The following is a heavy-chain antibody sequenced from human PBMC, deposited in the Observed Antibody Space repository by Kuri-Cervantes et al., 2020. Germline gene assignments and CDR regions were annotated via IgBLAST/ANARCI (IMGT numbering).Heavy chain of an antibody. Sequence: GESLKISCAASGFTFSDYYMSWIRQAPGKGLEWVSYISSSGSTIYYADSVKGRFTISRDNAKNSLYLQMNSLRAEDTAVYYCARDPKLWTDYYGSGSYSRGLYDYWGQGTLVTVSS. CDR3: ARDPKLWTDYYGSGSYSRGLYDY. CDR1: GFTFSDYY. J-gene: IGHJ4*02. V-gene: IGHV3-11*04. CDR2: ISSSGSTI. D-gene: IGHD3-10*01.